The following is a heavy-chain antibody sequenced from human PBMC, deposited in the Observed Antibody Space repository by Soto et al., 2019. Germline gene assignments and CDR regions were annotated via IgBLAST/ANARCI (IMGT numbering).Heavy chain of an antibody. CDR3: ARDGPGEYYDFWSGYNKYNWFDP. J-gene: IGHJ5*02. CDR2: ISSSSSYI. CDR1: GFTFSSYS. V-gene: IGHV3-21*01. D-gene: IGHD3-3*01. Sequence: GGSLRLSXAASGFTFSSYSMNWVRQAPGKGLEWVSSISSSSSYIYYADSVKGRFTISRDNAKNSLYLQMNSLRAEDTAVYYCARDGPGEYYDFWSGYNKYNWFDPWGQGTLVTVSS.